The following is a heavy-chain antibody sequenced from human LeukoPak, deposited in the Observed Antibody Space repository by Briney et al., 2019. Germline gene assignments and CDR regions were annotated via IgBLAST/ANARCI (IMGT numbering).Heavy chain of an antibody. CDR1: GFTFSSYS. CDR3: ARGMPYYCSGGSCYRPLGFDY. CDR2: ISSSSSYI. V-gene: IGHV3-21*01. D-gene: IGHD2-15*01. J-gene: IGHJ4*02. Sequence: GGSLRLSCAASGFTFSSYSMNWVRQAPGKGLEWVSSISSSSSYIYYADSVKGRFTISRDNAKNSLYLQMNSLRAEDTAVYYCARGMPYYCSGGSCYRPLGFDYWGQGTLVTVSS.